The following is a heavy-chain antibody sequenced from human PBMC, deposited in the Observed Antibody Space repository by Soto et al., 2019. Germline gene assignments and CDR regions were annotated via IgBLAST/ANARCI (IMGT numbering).Heavy chain of an antibody. D-gene: IGHD6-6*01. Sequence: PSETLSLTCTVSCGSISSGGYYWSWIRQHPGKGLEWIGYIYYSGSTYYNPSLKSRVTISVDTSKNQFSLKLSSVTAADTAVYYCARDPGIAARTGGYYGMDVWGQGTTVTVSS. CDR2: IYYSGST. CDR3: ARDPGIAARTGGYYGMDV. J-gene: IGHJ6*02. V-gene: IGHV4-31*03. CDR1: CGSISSGGYY.